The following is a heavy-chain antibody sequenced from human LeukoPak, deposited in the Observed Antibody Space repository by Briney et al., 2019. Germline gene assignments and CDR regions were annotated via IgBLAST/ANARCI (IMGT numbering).Heavy chain of an antibody. CDR3: ARGGWNDAELYYFDY. Sequence: SETLSLTCTVSGGSISSSSYYWGWIRQPPGKGLEWIGSIYYSGSTYYNPSLKSRVTISVDTSKNQFSLKLSSVTAADTAVYYCARGGWNDAELYYFDYWGQGTLVTVSS. CDR1: GGSISSSSYY. D-gene: IGHD1-1*01. CDR2: IYYSGST. J-gene: IGHJ4*02. V-gene: IGHV4-39*07.